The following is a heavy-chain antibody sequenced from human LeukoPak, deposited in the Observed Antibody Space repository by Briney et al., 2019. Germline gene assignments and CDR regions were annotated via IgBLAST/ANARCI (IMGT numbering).Heavy chain of an antibody. D-gene: IGHD1-26*01. V-gene: IGHV4-34*01. CDR2: INHSGRT. CDR3: ATTTIRLGY. CDR1: GGSFNSYS. Sequence: SETLSLTCAVYGGSFNSYSWSWIRQPPGKGLEWIGEINHSGRTKYSPSLKSRVTISLDTSKTQFSLNLTSVTAADTAVYYCATTTIRLGYWGQGTLVTVSS. J-gene: IGHJ4*02.